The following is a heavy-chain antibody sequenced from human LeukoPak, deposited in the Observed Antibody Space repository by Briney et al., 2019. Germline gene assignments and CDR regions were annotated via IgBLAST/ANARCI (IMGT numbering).Heavy chain of an antibody. D-gene: IGHD4-17*01. V-gene: IGHV5-51*01. J-gene: IGHJ4*02. CDR1: GYSFTSYW. CDR2: IYPGDSDT. Sequence: GESLQISCKGSGYSFTSYWIGWVRPMPGKGLEWMGIIYPGDSDTRYSPSFQGQVTISADKSISTAYLQWSSLKASDTAMYYCARGQDYGDLNFDYWGQGTLVTVSS. CDR3: ARGQDYGDLNFDY.